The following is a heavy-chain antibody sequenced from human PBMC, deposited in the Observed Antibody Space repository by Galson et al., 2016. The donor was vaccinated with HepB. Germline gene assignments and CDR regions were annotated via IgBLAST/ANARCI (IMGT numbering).Heavy chain of an antibody. CDR3: FRVPRYYADYSSGVGDC. J-gene: IGHJ4*02. CDR2: NSGAGTA. Sequence: SLRLSCAASGFPFSSYSMSWARQAPGKGLAWVSTNSGAGTASYAYSVNGRFTISSDNSKNTLDLQMDRLRVEDTALYFCFRVPRYYADYSSGVGDCWGQGTLLTVSS. CDR1: GFPFSSYS. V-gene: IGHV3-23*01. D-gene: IGHD4-17*01.